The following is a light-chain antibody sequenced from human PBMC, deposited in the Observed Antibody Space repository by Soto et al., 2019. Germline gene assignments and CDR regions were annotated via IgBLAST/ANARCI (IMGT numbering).Light chain of an antibody. CDR3: QQYARSRT. Sequence: EIVLTQSPGTLSLSPGERASLSCRASQSFGGSYLAWYQQKPGQAPRLLIYGASTRATGIPDRFSGSGSGTNFTLTVSRLEPEDFAVYYCQQYARSRTFGQGTKVEIK. V-gene: IGKV3-20*01. CDR1: QSFGGSY. J-gene: IGKJ1*01. CDR2: GAS.